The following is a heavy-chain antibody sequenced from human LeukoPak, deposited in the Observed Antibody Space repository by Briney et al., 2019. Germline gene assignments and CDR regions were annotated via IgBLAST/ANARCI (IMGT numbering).Heavy chain of an antibody. V-gene: IGHV4-31*03. CDR3: ARGLVRGSGKIDY. D-gene: IGHD3-10*01. Sequence: PSETLSLTCTVSGGSISSGGYYWSWIRQHPGKGLEWIGYICYSGSTYYNPSLKSRVTISVDTSKNQFSLKLSSVTAADTAVYYCARGLVRGSGKIDYWGQGTLVTVSS. CDR2: ICYSGST. J-gene: IGHJ4*02. CDR1: GGSISSGGYY.